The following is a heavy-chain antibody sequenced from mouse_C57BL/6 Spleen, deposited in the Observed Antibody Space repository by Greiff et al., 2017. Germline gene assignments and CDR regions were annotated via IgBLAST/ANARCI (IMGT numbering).Heavy chain of an antibody. CDR1: GYSITRGYY. D-gene: IGHD4-1*01. V-gene: IGHV3-6*01. CDR3: ARGGLTGTFAY. J-gene: IGHJ3*01. CDR2: ISYDGSN. Sequence: ESGPGLVKPSQSLSLTCSVTGYSITRGYYWNWIRQFPGNKLEWMGYISYDGSNNYNASLKNRISITRDTSKNQFFLKLNSVTTEDTATYYCARGGLTGTFAYWGQGTLVTVSA.